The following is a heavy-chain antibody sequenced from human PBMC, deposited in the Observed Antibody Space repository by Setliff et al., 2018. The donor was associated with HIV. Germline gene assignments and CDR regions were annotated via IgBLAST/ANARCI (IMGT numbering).Heavy chain of an antibody. CDR1: GGSISSGSFY. D-gene: IGHD3-10*01. Sequence: PSETLSLTCSVSGGSISSGSFYWSWIRQPAGKGLEWIGRIYISGSTNYNPSLKSRVTISVDTSKNQFSLKLSSVTAADTAVYYCATYADRESNRFDPWGQGILVTVSS. V-gene: IGHV4-61*02. CDR3: ATYADRESNRFDP. CDR2: IYISGST. J-gene: IGHJ5*02.